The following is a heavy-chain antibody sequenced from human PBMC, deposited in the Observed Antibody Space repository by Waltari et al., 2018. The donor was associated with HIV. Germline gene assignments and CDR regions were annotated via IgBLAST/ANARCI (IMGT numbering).Heavy chain of an antibody. V-gene: IGHV3-30-3*01. CDR1: GFTFSSYA. Sequence: QVQLVESGGGVVQPGRSLRLSCAASGFTFSSYAMHWVRQAPGEVLEWLAAISDDGTNKYYADSVKDRFIIYRDNSQNTLYLQMFSRRPEDTAVYYCTRASAADLDFWGQGTLVTVSS. D-gene: IGHD2-2*01. CDR3: TRASAADLDF. J-gene: IGHJ4*02. CDR2: ISDDGTNK.